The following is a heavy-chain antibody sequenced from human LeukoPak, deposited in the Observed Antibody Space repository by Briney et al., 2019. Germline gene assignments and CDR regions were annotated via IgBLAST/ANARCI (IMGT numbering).Heavy chain of an antibody. D-gene: IGHD2-15*01. CDR2: IYYSGST. CDR3: ARDYVVVAATDVYYYYMDV. CDR1: GDSISSSSSY. V-gene: IGHV4-39*07. J-gene: IGHJ6*03. Sequence: TSETLSLTCTVSGDSISSSSSYWGWIRQPPGEGLEWIGSIYYSGSTYYNTSLKSRVTISVDTSKNQFSLKLSSVTAADTAVYYCARDYVVVAATDVYYYYMDVWGKGTTVTISS.